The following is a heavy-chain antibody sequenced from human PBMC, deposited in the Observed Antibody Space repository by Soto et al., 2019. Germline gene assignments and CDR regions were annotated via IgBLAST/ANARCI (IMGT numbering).Heavy chain of an antibody. D-gene: IGHD2-15*01. CDR2: ISSSSSYI. CDR1: GFTFSSYS. CDR3: ARCSGGSCTFDY. Sequence: EVQLVESGGGLVKRGGSLRLSCAASGFTFSSYSMNWVRQAPGKGLEWVSSISSSSSYIYYADSVKGRFTISRDNAKNSLYLQMNSLRAEDTAVYYCARCSGGSCTFDYWGQGTLVTVSS. V-gene: IGHV3-21*01. J-gene: IGHJ4*02.